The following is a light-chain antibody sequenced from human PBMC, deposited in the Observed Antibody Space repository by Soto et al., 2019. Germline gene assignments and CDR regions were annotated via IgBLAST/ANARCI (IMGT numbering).Light chain of an antibody. CDR2: DVS. CDR3: SSYTSSSTYV. J-gene: IGLJ1*01. V-gene: IGLV2-14*01. CDR1: STDIGRYNY. Sequence: QSVLPQPASLYGSPGQSITISCTGTSTDIGRYNYVSWYQQHPGKAPKLMIYDVSNRPSGVSNRFSGSKSGNTASLTISGLQAEDEADYYCSSYTSSSTYVFGTGTKAPS.